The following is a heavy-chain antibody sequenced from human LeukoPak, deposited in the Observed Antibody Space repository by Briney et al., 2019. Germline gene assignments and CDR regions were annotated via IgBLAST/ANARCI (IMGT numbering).Heavy chain of an antibody. CDR2: IRYDGSSK. CDR1: GFTFSSYG. D-gene: IGHD5-24*01. Sequence: PGGSLRLSCAVSGFTFSSYGMHWVRQTPGKGLEWVAFIRYDGSSKYSADSVKGRFTISRDNSKNTLFLQMNSLRAEDSAMYYCAKEDRGPFEMSTIKGLDYWGQGTLVTVSS. CDR3: AKEDRGPFEMSTIKGLDY. J-gene: IGHJ4*02. V-gene: IGHV3-30*02.